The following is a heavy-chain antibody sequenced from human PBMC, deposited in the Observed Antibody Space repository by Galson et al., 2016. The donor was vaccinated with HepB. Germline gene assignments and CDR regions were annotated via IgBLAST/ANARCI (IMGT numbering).Heavy chain of an antibody. CDR1: GFTFSSYA. CDR2: ISASGGST. D-gene: IGHD3-3*01. CDR3: AKDGGYYDFWSSYYWGFDY. Sequence: SLRLSCAASGFTFSSYAMSWVRQAPGKGLEWVPAISASGGSTYYADSVKGRFTISRDNSKNTLYLQMNSLRAEDTAVYYCAKDGGYYDFWSSYYWGFDYWGQGTLVTVSS. V-gene: IGHV3-23*01. J-gene: IGHJ4*02.